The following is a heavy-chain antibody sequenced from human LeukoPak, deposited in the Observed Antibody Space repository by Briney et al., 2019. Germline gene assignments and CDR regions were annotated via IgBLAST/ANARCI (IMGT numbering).Heavy chain of an antibody. Sequence: PSETLSLTCPVSACSISSYYWSWIRQPPGKGLEWIGYIYYSGSTNYNPSLKSRVTMSVDTSKNQFSLKLSSVTAADTAVYYCARYVWGSYPTFEDYWGQGTLVTVSS. CDR1: ACSISSYY. V-gene: IGHV4-59*01. D-gene: IGHD3-16*02. CDR3: ARYVWGSYPTFEDY. J-gene: IGHJ4*02. CDR2: IYYSGST.